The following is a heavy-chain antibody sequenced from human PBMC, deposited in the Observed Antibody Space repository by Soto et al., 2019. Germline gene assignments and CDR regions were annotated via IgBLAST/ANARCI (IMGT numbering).Heavy chain of an antibody. V-gene: IGHV3-7*01. CDR2: IREDGGAK. D-gene: IGHD1-26*01. J-gene: IGHJ4*02. CDR1: GFILSDYW. CDR3: ASPSTSGTTDF. Sequence: EVQLVESGGDLVQPGGSLRLSCGVSGFILSDYWMSWVRQAPGKGLEWVATIREDGGAKYYVDSVKGRFTISRDNARNSLFLQMNGLGVEDTAVYYCASPSTSGTTDFWGQGTLVTVSS.